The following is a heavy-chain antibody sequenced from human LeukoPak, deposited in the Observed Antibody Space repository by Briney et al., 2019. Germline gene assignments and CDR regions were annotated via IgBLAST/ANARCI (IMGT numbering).Heavy chain of an antibody. Sequence: GGSLRLSCAASGFTFRNYVIHWVRQAPGKGLEWVSGISWNSGSIGYADSVKGRFTISRDNAKNSLYLQMNSLRAEDTALYYCAKIGPDFWSGYYDYWGQGTLVTVSS. J-gene: IGHJ4*02. CDR3: AKIGPDFWSGYYDY. D-gene: IGHD3-3*01. V-gene: IGHV3-9*01. CDR2: ISWNSGSI. CDR1: GFTFRNYV.